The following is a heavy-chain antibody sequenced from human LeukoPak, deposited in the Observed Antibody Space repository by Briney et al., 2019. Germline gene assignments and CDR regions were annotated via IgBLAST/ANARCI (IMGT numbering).Heavy chain of an antibody. D-gene: IGHD3-10*01. V-gene: IGHV3-23*01. J-gene: IGHJ4*02. CDR1: GFPFSKDA. CDR2: IGGSGGSR. CDR3: AKYRGFGDSYDS. Sequence: GESLRLSCAASGFPFSKDAMSWVRQAPGKGLEWVSSIGGSGGSRYYADAVKGRFTISRDTSKNTLYLQMNSLRAEDAAVYYCAKYRGFGDSYDSWGQGTLVTVSS.